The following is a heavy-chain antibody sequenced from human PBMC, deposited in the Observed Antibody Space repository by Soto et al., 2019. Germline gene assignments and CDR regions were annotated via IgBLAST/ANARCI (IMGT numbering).Heavy chain of an antibody. J-gene: IGHJ4*02. CDR2: IYYSGST. CDR1: GGSISSYY. CDR3: ARARMVRGVIYYFDY. V-gene: IGHV4-59*01. Sequence: SETLSLTCTVSGGSISSYYWSWIRQPPGKGLEWIGYIYYSGSTNYNPSLKSRVTISVDTSKNQFSLKPSSVTAADTAVYYCARARMVRGVIYYFDYWGQGTLVTVSS. D-gene: IGHD3-10*01.